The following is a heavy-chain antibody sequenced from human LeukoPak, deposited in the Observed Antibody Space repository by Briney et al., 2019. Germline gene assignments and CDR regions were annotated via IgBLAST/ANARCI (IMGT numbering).Heavy chain of an antibody. Sequence: SGTLSLTCTVSGGSSIGSGGYYWTWIRQHPEKGLEWIGYFYHRASYNPSLKSRVTISVDTSKNQFSLSLASVTAADTAVYYCVREGEYGEDYYWGQGAQVIAST. J-gene: IGHJ4*02. CDR2: FYHRA. CDR3: VREGEYGEDYY. D-gene: IGHD4-17*01. CDR1: GGSSIGSGGYY. V-gene: IGHV4-31*03.